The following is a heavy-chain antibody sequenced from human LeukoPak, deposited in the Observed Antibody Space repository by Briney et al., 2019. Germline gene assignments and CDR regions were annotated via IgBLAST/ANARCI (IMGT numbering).Heavy chain of an antibody. D-gene: IGHD3-22*01. J-gene: IGHJ4*02. CDR1: GGSISSYY. CDR3: ARPYDSSGYPPFDY. Sequence: KPSETLSLTCTVSGGSISSYYWSWIRQPPGKGLEWIGYIYYDGSTNYDPSLKSRVTISVDTSKNQFSLKLSSMTAADTAVYYCARPYDSSGYPPFDYGGQGIRVTVSS. V-gene: IGHV4-59*01. CDR2: IYYDGST.